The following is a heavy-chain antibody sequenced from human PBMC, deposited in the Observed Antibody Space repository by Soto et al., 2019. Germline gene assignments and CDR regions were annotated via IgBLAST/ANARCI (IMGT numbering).Heavy chain of an antibody. D-gene: IGHD3-9*01. Sequence: QVQLQESGPGLVKPSQTLSLTCTLSGGSISSEGYYWTWIRQHPGNGLEWIGDFYYSGTTSYNPSLKRRLTISVDTSNNQFSLRLSSVTAADTAMYYCARRHDILTGSDSFDVWGRGTMVTVSS. CDR1: GGSISSEGYY. CDR3: ARRHDILTGSDSFDV. CDR2: FYYSGTT. V-gene: IGHV4-31*03. J-gene: IGHJ3*01.